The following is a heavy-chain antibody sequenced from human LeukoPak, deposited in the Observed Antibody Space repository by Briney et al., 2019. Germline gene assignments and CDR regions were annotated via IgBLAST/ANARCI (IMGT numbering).Heavy chain of an antibody. D-gene: IGHD6-19*01. CDR1: GFSFDDYA. J-gene: IGHJ4*02. V-gene: IGHV3-9*01. Sequence: GRSLRLSCAASGFSFDDYAMHWVWQAPGKGLEWLSIISWNSGYIGYADSVKGRFTISRDNAKNSLYLQMNSLRAEDTAFYYCAKVRGTYSSGFFFDYWGQGALVTVSS. CDR2: ISWNSGYI. CDR3: AKVRGTYSSGFFFDY.